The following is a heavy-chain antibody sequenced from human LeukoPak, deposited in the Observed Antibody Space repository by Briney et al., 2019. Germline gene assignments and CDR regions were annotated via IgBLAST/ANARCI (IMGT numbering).Heavy chain of an antibody. J-gene: IGHJ4*02. D-gene: IGHD2-15*01. CDR3: AKGVDSGGTCYSSIDC. V-gene: IGHV3-23*01. CDR1: GFTFSNYA. Sequence: PGGSLRLSCAASGFTFSNYAMTWVRQAPGKGLEWVSVISGSGGNTLYANSVKGRFSISRDNPKNTLYLQMISLRAEDTAVYYCAKGVDSGGTCYSSIDCWGQGTLVTVSP. CDR2: ISGSGGNT.